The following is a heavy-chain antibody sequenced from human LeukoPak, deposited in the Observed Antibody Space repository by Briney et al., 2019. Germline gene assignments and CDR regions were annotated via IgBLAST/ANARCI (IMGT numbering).Heavy chain of an antibody. V-gene: IGHV4-59*11. D-gene: IGHD2-2*02. CDR2: ISYSGSI. CDR3: ARYTNNWFDP. CDR1: GVSISSHY. Sequence: NPSETLSLTCTVSGVSISSHYWTWIRQPPGKGLEWIGYISYSGSINHNPSLKSRVTISVDTSKNQLSLKLSSVTAADTAVYYCARYTNNWFDPWGQGTLVTVSS. J-gene: IGHJ5*02.